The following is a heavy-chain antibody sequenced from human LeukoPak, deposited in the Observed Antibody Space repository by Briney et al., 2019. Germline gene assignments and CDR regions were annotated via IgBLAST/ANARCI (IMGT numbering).Heavy chain of an antibody. CDR3: ARQGSYYDMPGGMDV. CDR1: GGALSRNNDC. V-gene: IGHV4-39*01. CDR2: SFYSGSP. J-gene: IGHJ6*02. Sequence: SETLSLTCIVPGGALSRNNDCSGWVRQPPGKGLEWLGCSFYSGSPYYQPSRKSRVTIPVETSRNQFPLKLSSEPAADTAVYYCARQGSYYDMPGGMDVWGQGTTVTVCS. D-gene: IGHD3-9*01.